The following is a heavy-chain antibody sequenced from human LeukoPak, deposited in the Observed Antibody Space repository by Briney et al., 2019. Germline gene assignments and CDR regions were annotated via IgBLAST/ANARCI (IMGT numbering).Heavy chain of an antibody. Sequence: ASVKVSCKASGYTFTSYHLHWVRQAPGQGLEWMGIINPSGGSPNYAQKFQGRVTMTRDMSTSTVNMELSSLRSEDTAVYYCAKDLIAVAGTGGAFDIWGQGTMVTVSS. CDR3: AKDLIAVAGTGGAFDI. CDR1: GYTFTSYH. V-gene: IGHV1-46*01. D-gene: IGHD6-19*01. CDR2: INPSGGSP. J-gene: IGHJ3*02.